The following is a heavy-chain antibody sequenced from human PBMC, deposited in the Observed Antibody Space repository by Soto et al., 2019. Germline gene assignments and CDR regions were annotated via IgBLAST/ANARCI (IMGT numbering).Heavy chain of an antibody. D-gene: IGHD3-22*01. V-gene: IGHV3-43D*04. CDR2: ISWDGGST. CDR1: GFTFDDYA. Sequence: GVLRLSCAASGFTFDDYAMHWVRQAPGKGLEWVSLISWDGGSTYYADSVKGRFTISRDNSKNSLYLQMNSLRAEDTALYYCAKDNHYDSSEGYFDYWGQGTLVTVS. J-gene: IGHJ4*02. CDR3: AKDNHYDSSEGYFDY.